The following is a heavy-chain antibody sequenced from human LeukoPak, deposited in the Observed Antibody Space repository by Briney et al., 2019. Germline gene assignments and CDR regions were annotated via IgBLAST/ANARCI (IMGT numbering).Heavy chain of an antibody. CDR3: AGRHSSSSDLDY. CDR1: GGSISSYY. D-gene: IGHD6-6*01. J-gene: IGHJ4*02. Sequence: PSETLSLTCTVSGGSISSYYWSWIRQPPGKGLEWIGYIYYSGSTNYNPSLKSRVTISVDTSKNQFSLKLSSVTAADTAVYYCAGRHSSSSDLDYWGQGTLVTVSS. CDR2: IYYSGST. V-gene: IGHV4-59*01.